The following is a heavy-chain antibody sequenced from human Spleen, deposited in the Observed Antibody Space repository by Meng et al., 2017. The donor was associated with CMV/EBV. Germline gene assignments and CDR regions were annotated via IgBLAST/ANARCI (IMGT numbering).Heavy chain of an antibody. CDR2: IYHSGST. CDR3: ARFPLTYSSGWLEDY. J-gene: IGHJ4*02. V-gene: IGHV4-39*07. CDR1: GGSISSSSYY. Sequence: SETLSLTCTVSGGSISSSSYYWGWIRQPPGKGLEWIGSIYHSGSTYYNPSLKSRVTISVDTSKNQFSLKLSSVTAADTAVYYCARFPLTYSSGWLEDYWGQGTLVTVSS. D-gene: IGHD6-19*01.